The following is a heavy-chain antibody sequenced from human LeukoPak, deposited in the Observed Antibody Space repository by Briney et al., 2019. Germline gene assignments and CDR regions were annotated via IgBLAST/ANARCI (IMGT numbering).Heavy chain of an antibody. CDR2: ISAYNGQT. CDR1: GYTFTSYY. Sequence: GASVKVSCKASGYTFTSYYISWMRQAPGQGLQWMGRISAYNGQTNYAQKVQGRVTMTTDTSTSTVYMEQRSLRSDDTAVYYCAWDSGAFEIWGQGTMVTVSS. CDR3: AWDSGAFEI. V-gene: IGHV1-18*01. J-gene: IGHJ3*02.